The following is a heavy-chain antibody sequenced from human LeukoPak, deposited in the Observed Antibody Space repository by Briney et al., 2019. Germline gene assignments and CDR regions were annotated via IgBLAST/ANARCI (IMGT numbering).Heavy chain of an antibody. CDR1: GGSISSGGYY. V-gene: IGHV4-31*03. J-gene: IGHJ4*02. CDR3: VRIAVAPIYYFDY. CDR2: IYYSGST. D-gene: IGHD6-19*01. Sequence: SETLSLTCTVSGGSISSGGYYWSWIRQHPGKGLEWIGYIYYSGSTYYNPSLKSRVTISVDTSKNQFSLKLSSVTAADTAVYYCVRIAVAPIYYFDYWGQGTLVTVSS.